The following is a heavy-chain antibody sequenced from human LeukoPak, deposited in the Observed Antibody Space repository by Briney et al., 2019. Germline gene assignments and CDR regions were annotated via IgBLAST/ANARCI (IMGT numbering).Heavy chain of an antibody. J-gene: IGHJ3*02. V-gene: IGHV1-45*02. CDR1: GYTFTGYY. CDR3: ATSGSYAFDI. Sequence: SVKVSCKASGYTFTGYYMHWGRQAPGQGLEGMGWITPFNGNTNYAQKFQDRVTITRDRSMSTAYMELSSLRSEDTAMYYCATSGSYAFDIWGQGTMVTVSS. D-gene: IGHD1-26*01. CDR2: ITPFNGNT.